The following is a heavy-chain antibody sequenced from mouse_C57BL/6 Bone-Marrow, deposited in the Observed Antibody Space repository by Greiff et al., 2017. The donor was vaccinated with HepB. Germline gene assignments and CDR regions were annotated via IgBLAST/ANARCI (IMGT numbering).Heavy chain of an antibody. D-gene: IGHD2-3*01. CDR3: ARSGLLPPFAY. CDR2: ILPGSGST. V-gene: IGHV1-9*01. J-gene: IGHJ3*01. Sequence: VHLVESGAELMKPGASVKLSCKATGSTFTGYWIEWVKQRPGHGLEWIGEILPGSGSTNYNEKFKGKATFTADTSSNTAYMQRSSLTTEDAAIYYCARSGLLPPFAYWGQGTLVTVSA. CDR1: GSTFTGYW.